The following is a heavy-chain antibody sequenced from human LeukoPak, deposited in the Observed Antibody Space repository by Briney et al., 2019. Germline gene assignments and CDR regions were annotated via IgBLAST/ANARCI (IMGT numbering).Heavy chain of an antibody. CDR3: ARVSGFSYYHGMDV. CDR1: GGSFSGYY. CDR2: INHSGST. Sequence: SETLSLTCAVYGGSFSGYYWSWIRQPPGKGLEWIGEINHSGSTNYNPSLKSRVTISVDTSKNQFSLKLSSVTAADTAVYYCARVSGFSYYHGMDVWGQGTTVTVSS. V-gene: IGHV4-34*01. J-gene: IGHJ6*02.